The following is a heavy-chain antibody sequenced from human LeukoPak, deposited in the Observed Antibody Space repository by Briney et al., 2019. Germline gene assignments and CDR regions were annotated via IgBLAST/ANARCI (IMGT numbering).Heavy chain of an antibody. CDR1: GGSFSGYY. V-gene: IGHV4-34*01. J-gene: IGHJ4*02. CDR3: ARGLPGGDYYDSSGYYGY. CDR2: INHSGST. D-gene: IGHD3-22*01. Sequence: SETLSLTCAVYGGSFSGYYWSWIRQPPGKGLEWIGEINHSGSTNYNPSLKSRVTISVDTSKNQFSLKLSSVTAADTAVYYCARGLPGGDYYDSSGYYGYWGQGTLVTVSS.